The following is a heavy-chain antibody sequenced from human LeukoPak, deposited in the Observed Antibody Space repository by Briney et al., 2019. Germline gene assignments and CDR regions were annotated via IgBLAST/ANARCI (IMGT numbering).Heavy chain of an antibody. J-gene: IGHJ4*02. CDR3: ARVLPYCGSTSCYHSFDY. CDR2: INPSGGST. CDR1: GYTFTSYY. D-gene: IGHD2-2*01. V-gene: IGHV1-46*01. Sequence: ASVKVSCKASGYTFTSYYMHWVRQAPGQGLEWMGIINPSGGSTSYAQKFQGRVTMTRGMSTSTVYMELSSLRSEDTAVYYCARVLPYCGSTSCYHSFDYWGQGTLVTVSS.